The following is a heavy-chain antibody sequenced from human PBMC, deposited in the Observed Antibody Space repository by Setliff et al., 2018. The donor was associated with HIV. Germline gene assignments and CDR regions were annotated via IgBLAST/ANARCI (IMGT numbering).Heavy chain of an antibody. CDR3: AKNTPSIINYPYYYYMDV. Sequence: PGESLKISCAASGFTFRNYGMHWVRQAPGKGLEWVAFIRLDGSDKFYADSVKGRFTISRDNSKNTLFLQMNSLRDGDTALYYCAKNTPSIINYPYYYYMDVWGKGTTVTVSS. CDR1: GFTFRNYG. CDR2: IRLDGSDK. V-gene: IGHV3-30*02. J-gene: IGHJ6*03. D-gene: IGHD1-7*01.